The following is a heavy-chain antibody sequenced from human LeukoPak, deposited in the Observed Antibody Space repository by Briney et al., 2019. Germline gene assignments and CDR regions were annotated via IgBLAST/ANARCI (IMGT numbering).Heavy chain of an antibody. CDR1: GYTLTELS. CDR3: ATAFYYGSGKYYYGMDV. V-gene: IGHV1-24*01. J-gene: IGHJ6*02. CDR2: FDPEDGET. Sequence: GASVKVSCKVSGYTLTELSMHWVRQALGKGLEWMGGFDPEDGETIYAQKFQGRVTMTEDTSTDTAYMELSSLRSEDTAVYYCATAFYYGSGKYYYGMDVWGQGTTVTVSS. D-gene: IGHD3-10*01.